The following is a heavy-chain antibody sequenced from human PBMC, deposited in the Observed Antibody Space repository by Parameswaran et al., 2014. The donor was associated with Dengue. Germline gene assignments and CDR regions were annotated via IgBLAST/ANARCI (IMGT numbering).Heavy chain of an antibody. Sequence: VRQAPGKGLEWASYISSSSSTIYYADSVKGRFTISRDNAKNSLYLQMNSLRAEDTAVYYCARDRPGEWLRLYYYYYGMDVWGQGTTVTVSS. V-gene: IGHV3-48*04. CDR2: ISSSSSTI. D-gene: IGHD5-12*01. CDR3: ARDRPGEWLRLYYYYYGMDV. J-gene: IGHJ6*02.